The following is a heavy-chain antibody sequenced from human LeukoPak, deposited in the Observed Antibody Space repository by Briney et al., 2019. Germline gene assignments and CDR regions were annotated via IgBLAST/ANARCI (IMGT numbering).Heavy chain of an antibody. Sequence: SETLSLTCTVSGGSISSYYWGWIRQPAGKGLEWIGRIHTSGSTNYNPSLKSRVTMSVDTSKNQFSLKLSSVTAADTAVYYCARGEVYAGATNLDWFDPWGQGTLVTVSS. CDR2: IHTSGST. D-gene: IGHD1-26*01. J-gene: IGHJ5*02. V-gene: IGHV4-4*07. CDR1: GGSISSYY. CDR3: ARGEVYAGATNLDWFDP.